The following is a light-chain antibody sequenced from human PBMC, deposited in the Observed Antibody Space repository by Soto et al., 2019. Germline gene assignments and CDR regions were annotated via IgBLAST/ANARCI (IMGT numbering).Light chain of an antibody. Sequence: DIQMTQSPTSLSASVGDRVTLTCRASQSISTSLNWFQQKPGKAPELLIFAASNLRAGVPSRFSGSGSGTDFTLTISGLQPEDFATYYCQQSYSTPRFTFGQGTKLEI. CDR3: QQSYSTPRFT. CDR2: AAS. CDR1: QSISTS. J-gene: IGKJ2*01. V-gene: IGKV1-39*01.